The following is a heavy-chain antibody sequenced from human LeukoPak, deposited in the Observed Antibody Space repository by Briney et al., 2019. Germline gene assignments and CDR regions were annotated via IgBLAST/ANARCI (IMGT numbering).Heavy chain of an antibody. J-gene: IGHJ6*02. CDR1: GYSFISHW. V-gene: IGHV5-51*01. CDR3: ARQGAPGTGRGHYGMDV. CDR2: IYPGDSET. Sequence: GESLKISCKVSGYSFISHWIGWLRQMPGKGLEWMGSIYPGDSETRYSPSFQGQLTISADKTISTAYLQWSSLKASDTAMYYCARQGAPGTGRGHYGMDVWGQGTTVTVSS. D-gene: IGHD1-26*01.